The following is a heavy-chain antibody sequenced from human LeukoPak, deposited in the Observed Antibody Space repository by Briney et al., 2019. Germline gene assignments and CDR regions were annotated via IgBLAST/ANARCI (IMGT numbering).Heavy chain of an antibody. CDR3: ARAPYYMDV. J-gene: IGHJ6*03. CDR2: ISRSGNTI. CDR1: GFTFSSYE. Sequence: GGSLRLSCAASGFTFSSYEMNWVRQAPGKGPEWVSYISRSGNTIYYADSVKGRFTICRDNAKNSLYLQMNSLRAEDTAVYYCARAPYYMDVWDKGTTVTVSS. V-gene: IGHV3-48*03.